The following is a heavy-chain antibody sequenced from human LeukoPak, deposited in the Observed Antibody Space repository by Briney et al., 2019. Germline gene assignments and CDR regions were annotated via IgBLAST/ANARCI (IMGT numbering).Heavy chain of an antibody. V-gene: IGHV4-4*07. D-gene: IGHD6-19*01. Sequence: PSETLSPTCTVSGGSISSYYWSWIRQPAGKGLEWIGRIYTSGSTNYNPSLKSRVTMSVDTSKNQFSLKLSSVTAADTAVYYCARADSSGWYGGFDYWGQGTLVTVSS. CDR1: GGSISSYY. J-gene: IGHJ4*02. CDR3: ARADSSGWYGGFDY. CDR2: IYTSGST.